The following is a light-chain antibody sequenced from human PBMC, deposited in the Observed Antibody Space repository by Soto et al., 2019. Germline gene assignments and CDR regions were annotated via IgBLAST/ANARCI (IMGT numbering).Light chain of an antibody. CDR3: QQFYSSPFT. CDR1: QSVLHSSNNKNY. V-gene: IGKV4-1*01. CDR2: WAS. J-gene: IGKJ3*01. Sequence: DIVLTQSPDSLAVSLGERATINCKSSQSVLHSSNNKNYLAWYQQKPGQPPKLLIHWASTRESGVPDRFSGSGSGTDFTLTISSLQAEDVAVYYCQQFYSSPFTFGLGTKVDIK.